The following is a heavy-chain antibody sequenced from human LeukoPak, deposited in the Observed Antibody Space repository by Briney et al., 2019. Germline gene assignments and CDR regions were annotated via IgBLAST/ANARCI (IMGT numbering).Heavy chain of an antibody. CDR2: FDPEDGET. V-gene: IGHV1-24*01. J-gene: IGHJ3*02. CDR1: GYTLTELS. Sequence: ASVKVSCKVSGYTLTELSMHWVRQAPGKGLEWMGGFDPEDGETIYAQKFQGRVTMTEDTSTDTAYMELSSLRSEDTAVYYCARGGKGPTAFDIWGQGTMVTVSS. CDR3: ARGGKGPTAFDI. D-gene: IGHD1-14*01.